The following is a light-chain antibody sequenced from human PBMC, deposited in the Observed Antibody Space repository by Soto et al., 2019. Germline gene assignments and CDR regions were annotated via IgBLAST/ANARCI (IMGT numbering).Light chain of an antibody. CDR1: TSDVGGYNY. J-gene: IGLJ1*01. V-gene: IGLV2-14*01. CDR3: LSKTSSISYV. Sequence: QSALTQPASVSGSPGQSITISCTGTTSDVGGYNYVSWYQQHPGKVPKLLIHEVSNRPSGVSNRFSGSKSGNTASLTISGLQAEVEADYYCLSKTSSISYVFGTGTKVTVL. CDR2: EVS.